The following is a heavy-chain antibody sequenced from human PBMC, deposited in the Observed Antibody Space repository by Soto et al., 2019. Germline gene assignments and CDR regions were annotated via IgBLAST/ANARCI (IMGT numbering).Heavy chain of an antibody. J-gene: IGHJ4*02. D-gene: IGHD3-10*01. Sequence: EVQLVESGGGLVQPGGSLRLSCAASGFTFSSYWMHWVRQAPGKGLVWVSRIKSDGSSTSYADPVKGRFTISRDNAKNTLYLQMNSLRAEDTAVYYCARGGFGHYYFDYWGQGILVTVSS. CDR1: GFTFSSYW. V-gene: IGHV3-74*01. CDR2: IKSDGSST. CDR3: ARGGFGHYYFDY.